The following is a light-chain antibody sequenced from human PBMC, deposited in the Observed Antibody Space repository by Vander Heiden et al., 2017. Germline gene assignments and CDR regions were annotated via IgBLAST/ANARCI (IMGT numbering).Light chain of an antibody. J-gene: IGKJ2*01. Sequence: DIQMTQSPSSLSASVGDRVTITCRASHSISTSLNWNQQKPGKAPNLLIFAASTLQSGVPSRFSGSGSGTDFTLTINSLQREDFATYYCQQSYNDPAFGQGTKLEIK. V-gene: IGKV1-39*01. CDR3: QQSYNDPA. CDR2: AAS. CDR1: HSISTS.